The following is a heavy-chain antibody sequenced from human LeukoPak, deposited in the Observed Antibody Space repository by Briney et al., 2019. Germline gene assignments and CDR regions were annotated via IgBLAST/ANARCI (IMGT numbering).Heavy chain of an antibody. D-gene: IGHD5-24*01. CDR3: ARGRDGYTGPGY. Sequence: GASVKVSCKASGYTFTSYGISWVRQAPGHGLEWMGWISGYNGNTNYVQKFQGRVTMTTDTSTSTAYMELRSLRSDDTAVYYCARGRDGYTGPGYWGQGTLVTVSS. V-gene: IGHV1-18*01. J-gene: IGHJ4*02. CDR1: GYTFTSYG. CDR2: ISGYNGNT.